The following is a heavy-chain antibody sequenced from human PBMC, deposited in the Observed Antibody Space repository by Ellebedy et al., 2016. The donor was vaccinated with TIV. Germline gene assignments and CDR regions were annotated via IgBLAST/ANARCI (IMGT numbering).Heavy chain of an antibody. D-gene: IGHD3-9*01. V-gene: IGHV4-59*08. Sequence: MPSETLSLTCTVSGGSISDYYWSWIRQPPGKGLEYIGYIFYTGSTSYDPSLKSRVTISVDTLKNQFSVKLNSVTAADTAVYYCARGGTITAGTPVPYYWGQGTLVTVSS. J-gene: IGHJ4*02. CDR2: IFYTGST. CDR1: GGSISDYY. CDR3: ARGGTITAGTPVPYY.